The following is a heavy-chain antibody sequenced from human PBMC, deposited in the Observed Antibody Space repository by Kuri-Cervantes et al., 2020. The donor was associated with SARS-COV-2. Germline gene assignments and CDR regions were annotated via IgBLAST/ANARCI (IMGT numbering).Heavy chain of an antibody. J-gene: IGHJ4*02. CDR3: TRLNTMVRENY. Sequence: GESLKISCTASGFTFGDYAMSWVRQAPGKGLEWVGFIRSKAYGGTTEYAASVKGRFTISRDDSKSIAYLQMNSLKTEDTAVYYCTRLNTMVRENYWGQGTLVTVSS. D-gene: IGHD3-10*01. CDR2: IRSKAYGGTT. V-gene: IGHV3-49*04. CDR1: GFTFGDYA.